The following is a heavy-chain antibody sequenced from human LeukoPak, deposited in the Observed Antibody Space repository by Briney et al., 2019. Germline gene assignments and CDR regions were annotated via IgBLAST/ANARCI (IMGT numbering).Heavy chain of an antibody. V-gene: IGHV3-9*01. J-gene: IGHJ6*02. Sequence: GGSLRLSCAASGFTFDDYAMHWVRQAPGKGLEWVSGISWNSGSIGYADSVKGRLTISRDNAKNSLYLQMNSLRAEDTALYYCAKDTEMDIVVVPAAPYGMDVWGQGTTVTVSS. CDR1: GFTFDDYA. CDR2: ISWNSGSI. D-gene: IGHD2-2*03. CDR3: AKDTEMDIVVVPAAPYGMDV.